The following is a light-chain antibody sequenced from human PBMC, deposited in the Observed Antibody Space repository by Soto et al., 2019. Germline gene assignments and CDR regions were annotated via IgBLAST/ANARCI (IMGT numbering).Light chain of an antibody. V-gene: IGLV1-44*01. J-gene: IGLJ2*01. Sequence: QPVLTQPPSASGTPGQRVTISCSGSRSNIGSNTVNWYQQLPGTAPKLLIYSNNQRPSGVPDRFSGSKSGTSASLAISGLQSEDEADYYCSSYTGNSTLLFGGGTKVTVL. CDR2: SNN. CDR1: RSNIGSNT. CDR3: SSYTGNSTLL.